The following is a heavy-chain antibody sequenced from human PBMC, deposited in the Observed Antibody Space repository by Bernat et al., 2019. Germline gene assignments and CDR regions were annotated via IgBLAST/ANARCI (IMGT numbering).Heavy chain of an antibody. Sequence: EVQLLESGGGLVQPGGSLRLSCAASGFTFSSYAMSWVRQAPGKGLEWVSAISGSGGSTYYADSVKGRFTISRDNSKNTLYLQMNSLRAEDTAVYYCAMSSSWVYYFDYWGQGTLVTVSS. D-gene: IGHD6-13*01. V-gene: IGHV3-23*01. CDR2: ISGSGGST. CDR1: GFTFSSYA. CDR3: AMSSSWVYYFDY. J-gene: IGHJ4*02.